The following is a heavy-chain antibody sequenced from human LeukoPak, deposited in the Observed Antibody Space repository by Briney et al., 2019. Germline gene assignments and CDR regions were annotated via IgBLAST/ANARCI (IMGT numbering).Heavy chain of an antibody. D-gene: IGHD3-22*01. Sequence: SETLSLTCTVAGDSSSSYFWSWIRQPPGKGLEWIGYIYNSGSTNYNPSLKSRVTISDDTSKNQFSLKLRSVTATDTAVYYCARRRLYSSGYDYWGQGTLVTVSS. CDR2: IYNSGST. V-gene: IGHV4-59*08. CDR3: ARRRLYSSGYDY. CDR1: GDSSSSYF. J-gene: IGHJ4*02.